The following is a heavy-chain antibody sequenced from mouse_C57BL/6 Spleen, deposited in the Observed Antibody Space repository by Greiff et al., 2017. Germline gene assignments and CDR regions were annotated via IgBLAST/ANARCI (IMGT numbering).Heavy chain of an antibody. V-gene: IGHV1-26*01. D-gene: IGHD2-4*01. CDR2: INPNNGGT. CDR3: ARGYYDYDGRYFDY. J-gene: IGHJ2*01. Sequence: VQLQQSGPELVKPGASVKISCKASGYTFTDYYMNWVKQSHGKSLEWIGDINPNNGGTSYNQKFKGKATLTVDKSSSTAYMELRSLTSEDSAVYDCARGYYDYDGRYFDYWGQGTTLTVSS. CDR1: GYTFTDYY.